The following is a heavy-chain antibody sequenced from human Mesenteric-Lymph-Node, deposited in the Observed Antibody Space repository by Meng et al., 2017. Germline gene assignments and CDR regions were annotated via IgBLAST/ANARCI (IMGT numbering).Heavy chain of an antibody. CDR1: GFTFSSYA. Sequence: GESLKISCAASGFTFSSYAMSWVRQAPGKGLEWVSRIESDGNKRTYADSVKGRFSISRDNARNMLNLQMSRLSAEDTGLYYCARSTEGAFDIWGHGTVVTVSS. CDR3: ARSTEGAFDI. J-gene: IGHJ3*02. CDR2: IESDGNKR. V-gene: IGHV3-74*03.